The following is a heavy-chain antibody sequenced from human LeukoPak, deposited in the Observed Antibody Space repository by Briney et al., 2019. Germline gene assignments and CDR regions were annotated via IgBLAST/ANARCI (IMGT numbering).Heavy chain of an antibody. CDR2: ISGPAGSW. D-gene: IGHD5/OR15-5a*01. Sequence: GGSLRLSCAASGFTFSSYAMSWVRQAPGKGLECVSAISGPAGSWDYADSVKGRFTISRDNSKNTLFLQMNSLRAEDTAIYYCAKKVGLVSAPLYYFDVWGQPTLVTVSS. CDR3: AKKVGLVSAPLYYFDV. CDR1: GFTFSSYA. J-gene: IGHJ4*02. V-gene: IGHV3-23*01.